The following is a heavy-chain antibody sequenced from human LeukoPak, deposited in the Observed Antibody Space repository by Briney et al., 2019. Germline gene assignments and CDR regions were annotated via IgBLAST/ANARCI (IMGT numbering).Heavy chain of an antibody. J-gene: IGHJ3*02. V-gene: IGHV3-48*03. CDR2: ISSGGDTI. CDR3: AKESTYYLDGFDI. CDR1: GFAFSNCE. Sequence: GGSLRLSCAATGFAFSNCEMNWVRQAPGKGLEWVSYISSGGDTIYQADSVKGRFTISRDNVKNSLYLQMNSLRVEDTGVYYCAKESTYYLDGFDIWGQGTMVTVSS. D-gene: IGHD3-22*01.